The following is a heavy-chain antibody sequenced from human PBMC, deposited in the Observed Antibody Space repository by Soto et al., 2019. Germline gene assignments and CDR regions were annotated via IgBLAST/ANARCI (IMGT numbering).Heavy chain of an antibody. CDR2: ISPYNGNR. V-gene: IGHV1-18*01. D-gene: IGHD4-17*01. Sequence: QLQLVQSGPEVKWPGTSVTVSCKASGYTFRAYGVTWVRQAPGQGLEWMGWISPYNGNRHYAQNFQGRITLTTDASTNTAYMELRSLTSDASSVYYCARGGHYGVRWFDPWGQGTLVIVSS. CDR1: GYTFRAYG. J-gene: IGHJ5*02. CDR3: ARGGHYGVRWFDP.